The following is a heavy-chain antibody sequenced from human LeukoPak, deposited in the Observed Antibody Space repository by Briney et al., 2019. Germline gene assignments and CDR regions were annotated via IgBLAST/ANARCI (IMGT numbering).Heavy chain of an antibody. CDR3: VKGSWWASYGSGSYYNSAEYFQH. Sequence: TGGSLRLSCAASGFTFSSYGMHWVRQAPGKGLEWVAVISYDGSNKYYADSVKGRFTISRDNSMNTLYLQMNSLRAEDTAVYYCVKGSWWASYGSGSYYNSAEYFQHWGQGTLVTVSS. D-gene: IGHD3-10*01. CDR1: GFTFSSYG. V-gene: IGHV3-30*18. CDR2: ISYDGSNK. J-gene: IGHJ1*01.